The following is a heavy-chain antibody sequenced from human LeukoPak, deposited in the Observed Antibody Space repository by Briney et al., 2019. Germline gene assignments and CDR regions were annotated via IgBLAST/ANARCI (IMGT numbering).Heavy chain of an antibody. CDR3: ARETDGYETSRYFDY. CDR1: AGSISGYY. Sequence: SETLSLTCTVSAGSISGYYWSWIRQPPGKGLEWIGYIYYSGSTNYNPSLKSRVTISVDTSKNQFSLKLSSVTAADTAVYYCARETDGYETSRYFDYWGQGTLVTVSS. J-gene: IGHJ4*02. CDR2: IYYSGST. V-gene: IGHV4-59*01. D-gene: IGHD5-24*01.